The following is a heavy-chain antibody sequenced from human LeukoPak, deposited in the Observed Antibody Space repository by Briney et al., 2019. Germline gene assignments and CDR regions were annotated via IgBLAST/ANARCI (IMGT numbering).Heavy chain of an antibody. Sequence: KPGGSLRLSCAAVGFTSVPYYMTWIRQAPGKGLEWVSYISGSGGTLDYADTVKGRFTISRDNAKNALYLQMNNLIAEEKAVFLCARPDSGSTWNDAFDIWGQGTMVTVSS. CDR3: ARPDSGSTWNDAFDI. J-gene: IGHJ3*02. D-gene: IGHD6-13*01. V-gene: IGHV3-11*01. CDR2: ISGSGGTL. CDR1: GFTSVPYY.